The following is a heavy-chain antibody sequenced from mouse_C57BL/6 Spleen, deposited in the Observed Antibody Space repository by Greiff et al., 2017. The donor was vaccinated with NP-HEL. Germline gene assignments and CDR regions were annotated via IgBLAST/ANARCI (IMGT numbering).Heavy chain of an antibody. Sequence: EVQLQQSGPELVKPGASVKISCKASGYTFTDYYMNWVKQSHGKSLEWIGDINPNNGGTSYNQKFKGKATLTVDKSSSTAYMELRSLTSEDSAVYYCASNGNYENAMDYWGQGTSVTVSS. CDR1: GYTFTDYY. CDR2: INPNNGGT. CDR3: ASNGNYENAMDY. J-gene: IGHJ4*01. D-gene: IGHD2-1*01. V-gene: IGHV1-26*01.